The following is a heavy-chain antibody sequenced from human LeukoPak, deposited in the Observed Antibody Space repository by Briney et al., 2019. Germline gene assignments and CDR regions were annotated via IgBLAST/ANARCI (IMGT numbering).Heavy chain of an antibody. D-gene: IGHD3-22*01. CDR1: GFTFSSYG. V-gene: IGHV3-30*18. Sequence: PGGSLRLSCAASGFTFSSYGMHWVRQAPGKGLEWVAVISYDGSNKYYADSVKGRFTISRDNSKNTLYLQMNSLRAEDTAVYYCAKDDASNDSSGYSMGYWGQGTLVTVSS. J-gene: IGHJ4*02. CDR3: AKDDASNDSSGYSMGY. CDR2: ISYDGSNK.